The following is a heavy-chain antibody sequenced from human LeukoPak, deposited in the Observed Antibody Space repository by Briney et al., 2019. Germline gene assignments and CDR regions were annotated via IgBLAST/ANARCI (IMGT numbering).Heavy chain of an antibody. Sequence: GGSLRLSCSASGFTFSRSPMHWVRQAPGKGLEYVSAISSDGVSTYYGASVKGRFTISRDNSKNTLYLQMSSLRVEDTALYYCVKETAFYDHWGPGTLSPSP. V-gene: IGHV3-64D*06. CDR3: VKETAFYDH. D-gene: IGHD2/OR15-2a*01. CDR1: GFTFSRSP. J-gene: IGHJ4*02. CDR2: ISSDGVST.